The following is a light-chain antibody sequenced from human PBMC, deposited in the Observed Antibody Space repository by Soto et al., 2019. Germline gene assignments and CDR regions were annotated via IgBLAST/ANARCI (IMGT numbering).Light chain of an antibody. CDR2: GAS. J-gene: IGKJ4*01. CDR1: QSVSTNS. Sequence: EIGLTQSPDTLYLSPGERATLSFMGSQSVSTNSLAWYQQKRGQAPRPLIYGASRRATGTPDRFSGSGSGTDFTLVISRLEPEDFAVYYCQQYGSSVLTFGGGTKVDIK. V-gene: IGKV3-20*01. CDR3: QQYGSSVLT.